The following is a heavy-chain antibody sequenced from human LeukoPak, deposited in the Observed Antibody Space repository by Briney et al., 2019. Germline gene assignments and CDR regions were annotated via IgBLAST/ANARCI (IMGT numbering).Heavy chain of an antibody. CDR3: ARRCPRDYYDSSGYYFGAFDI. CDR2: VNLQGST. Sequence: SETLSLTCDVSGGSITQTNYWTWVRQPPGKGLEWIGEVNLQGSTNYNPSLMGRVAISVDTSENHVSLQLTSVTAADTAVYYCARRCPRDYYDSSGYYFGAFDIWGQGTMVTVSS. CDR1: GGSITQTNY. J-gene: IGHJ3*02. V-gene: IGHV4-4*02. D-gene: IGHD3-22*01.